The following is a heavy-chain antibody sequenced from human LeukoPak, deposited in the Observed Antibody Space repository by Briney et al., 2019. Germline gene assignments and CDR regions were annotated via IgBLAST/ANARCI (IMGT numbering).Heavy chain of an antibody. CDR3: ARDTGSGHWYFDV. J-gene: IGHJ2*01. D-gene: IGHD1-1*01. CDR2: IYYSGST. CDR1: GGSISYYY. V-gene: IGHV4-59*01. Sequence: SESLSLTCTVSGGSISYYYWSWIRQPPGKGREWIGYIYYSGSTNYNPSLKSRVTISVDTSKQRFSLKLSSVTAADTAMYYCARDTGSGHWYFDVWGRGTLVTVSA.